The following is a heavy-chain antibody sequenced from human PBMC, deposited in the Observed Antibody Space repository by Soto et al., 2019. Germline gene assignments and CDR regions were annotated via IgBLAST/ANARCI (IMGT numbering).Heavy chain of an antibody. CDR1: GGSTSRYY. CDR2: IYYSGST. J-gene: IGHJ3*01. Sequence: TSVTMSLTCTVFGGSTSRYYWSWTRQPTGKGLEWIGYIYYSGSTNYNPSLKSRVTISVDTSKKQFSLQLNSVTTADTAVYSCASMNILAGQAFDVCGQGIMVTVS. V-gene: IGHV4-59*01. CDR3: ASMNILAGQAFDV. D-gene: IGHD3-9*01.